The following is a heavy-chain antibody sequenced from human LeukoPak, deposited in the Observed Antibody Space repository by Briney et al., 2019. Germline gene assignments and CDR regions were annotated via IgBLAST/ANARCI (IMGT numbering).Heavy chain of an antibody. D-gene: IGHD2-15*01. V-gene: IGHV3-48*03. CDR2: ISSSGSTM. CDR1: GFTFSSYE. Sequence: PGGSLRLSCAASGFTFSSYEMNWVRQAPGKGLEWVSYISSSGSTMYYADSVKGRFTISRDNAKNSLYLQMNSLRAEDTAVYYCARGVLLTFDPWGQGTLVTVSS. CDR3: ARGVLLTFDP. J-gene: IGHJ5*02.